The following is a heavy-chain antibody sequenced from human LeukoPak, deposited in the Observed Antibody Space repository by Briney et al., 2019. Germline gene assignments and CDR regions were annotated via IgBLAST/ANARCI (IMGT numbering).Heavy chain of an antibody. V-gene: IGHV4-31*03. CDR1: GGSISSGGYY. Sequence: PSETLSLTCTVSGGSISSGGYYWSGIRQHPGKGLEWIGYIYYSGSTYYNPSLKSRVTISVDTSKNQFSLKLSSVTAADTAVYYCARVVRGDSGYDGGGSFDYWGQGTLVTVSS. CDR3: ARVVRGDSGYDGGGSFDY. D-gene: IGHD5-12*01. CDR2: IYYSGST. J-gene: IGHJ4*02.